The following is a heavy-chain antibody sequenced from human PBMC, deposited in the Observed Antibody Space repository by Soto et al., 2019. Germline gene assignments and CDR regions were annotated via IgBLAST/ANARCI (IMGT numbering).Heavy chain of an antibody. CDR3: ARGGVLAQPARGDYYGMDV. CDR1: GASVGSGSYY. V-gene: IGHV4-61*01. J-gene: IGHJ6*02. Sequence: QLQLQESGPGLVKPSETLSLTCSVSGASVGSGSYYWTWIRQPPGKGLEWIGYIYYNGRTNHSPSLKSRVTISTDASKNQFSLKLTSVTAADTAVYSCARGGVLAQPARGDYYGMDVWGQGTTVTVSS. CDR2: IYYNGRT. D-gene: IGHD2-15*01.